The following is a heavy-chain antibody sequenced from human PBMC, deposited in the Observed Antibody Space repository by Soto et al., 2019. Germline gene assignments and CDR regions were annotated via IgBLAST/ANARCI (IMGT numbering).Heavy chain of an antibody. J-gene: IGHJ6*02. CDR2: ISISSSYI. D-gene: IGHD3-10*01. CDR3: SRDGGGGLWFGELLGGMDV. Sequence: GGSLSLSCAAPGFTFSSYSMNWVRQAPGKGLEWVSSISISSSYIYYADSVKGRFTISRDNAKNSLYLQMNSLRAEDTAVYYCSRDGGGGLWFGELLGGMDVWGQGTTVTVSS. CDR1: GFTFSSYS. V-gene: IGHV3-21*01.